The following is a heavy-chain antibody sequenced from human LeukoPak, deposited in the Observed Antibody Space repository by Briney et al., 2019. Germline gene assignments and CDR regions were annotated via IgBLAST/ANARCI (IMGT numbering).Heavy chain of an antibody. CDR2: IYYSGST. V-gene: IGHV4-39*01. CDR1: DGSISSSSYN. J-gene: IGHJ4*02. D-gene: IGHD1-26*01. Sequence: SETLSLPCTVSDGSISSSSYNWGWIRQHPGKGLEWIGSIYYSGSTYYNPSLKSRVTISVDTSKNQFSLKLSSVTAADTAVYYCARQYSGSLNFDYWGQGTLVTVSS. CDR3: ARQYSGSLNFDY.